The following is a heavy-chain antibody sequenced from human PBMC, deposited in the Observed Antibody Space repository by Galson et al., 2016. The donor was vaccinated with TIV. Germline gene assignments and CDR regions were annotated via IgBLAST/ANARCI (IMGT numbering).Heavy chain of an antibody. CDR3: AKGPGSYPYHYYGVDV. V-gene: IGHV3-23*01. CDR2: ISGSGGST. D-gene: IGHD3-16*02. CDR1: GITFSSYA. Sequence: SLRLSCAASGITFSSYAMSWVRQAPGKGLEWVSAISGSGGSTYYADSVKGRFTISRDNSKNTLYLQMNSLRAEDTAVYYCAKGPGSYPYHYYGVDVWGQGTTVTVSS. J-gene: IGHJ6*02.